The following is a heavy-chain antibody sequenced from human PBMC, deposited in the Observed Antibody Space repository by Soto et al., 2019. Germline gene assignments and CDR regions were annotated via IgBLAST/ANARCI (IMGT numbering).Heavy chain of an antibody. D-gene: IGHD3-22*01. J-gene: IGHJ3*02. CDR2: ISYDGSNK. CDR1: GFTFSSYA. V-gene: IGHV3-30-3*01. CDR3: ARDLVSSGYPAFDI. Sequence: QMQLVESGGGVVQPGRSLRLSCAASGFTFSSYAMHWVRQAPGKGLEWVAVISYDGSNKYYADSVKGRFTISRDNSKNTLYLQMNSLRAEDTAVYYCARDLVSSGYPAFDIWGQGTMVTVSS.